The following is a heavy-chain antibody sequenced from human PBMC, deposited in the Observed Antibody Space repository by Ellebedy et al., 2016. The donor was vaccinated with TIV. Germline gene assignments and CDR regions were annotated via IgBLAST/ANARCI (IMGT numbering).Heavy chain of an antibody. CDR2: VNQDGSGK. Sequence: GESLKISCAASGITFSSYWMSWVRQAPGKGLEWVANVNQDGSGKNYANSVMGRFTISRDNAKNSLYLQMNSLRVEDTAVYYCAKDAFSRGDYWGQGTLVTVSS. CDR1: GITFSSYW. CDR3: AKDAFSRGDY. D-gene: IGHD3-3*02. V-gene: IGHV3-7*04. J-gene: IGHJ4*02.